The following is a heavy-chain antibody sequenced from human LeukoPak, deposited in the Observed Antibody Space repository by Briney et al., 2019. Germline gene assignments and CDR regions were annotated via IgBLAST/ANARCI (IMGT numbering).Heavy chain of an antibody. CDR1: GFTFSDYS. CDR3: ARDHRYAFDN. V-gene: IGHV3-48*04. D-gene: IGHD3-16*01. Sequence: GGSLRLSCAASGFTFSDYSMNWVRPAPGKGLEWISYVAISSGNTKYADSVKGRFTISGDSAKNSVFLQMNNLRVEDTAVYYCARDHRYAFDNWGQGTLVTVSS. CDR2: VAISSGNT. J-gene: IGHJ4*02.